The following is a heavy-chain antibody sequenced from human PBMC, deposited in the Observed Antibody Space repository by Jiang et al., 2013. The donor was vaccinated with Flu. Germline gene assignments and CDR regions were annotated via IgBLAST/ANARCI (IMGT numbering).Heavy chain of an antibody. CDR3: ARVVYYDSSGYYAA. CDR1: GYTFSLHG. J-gene: IGHJ5*02. Sequence: SGAEVKKPGASVKVSCKASGYTFSLHGIAWVRQAPGQGLEWMGWISGYNGNTDYLQKLQGRVTLTTDTSTNTVYMELRNLRSDDTAVYYCARVVYYDSSGYYAAWGQGTLVTVSS. V-gene: IGHV1-18*01. D-gene: IGHD3-22*01. CDR2: ISGYNGNT.